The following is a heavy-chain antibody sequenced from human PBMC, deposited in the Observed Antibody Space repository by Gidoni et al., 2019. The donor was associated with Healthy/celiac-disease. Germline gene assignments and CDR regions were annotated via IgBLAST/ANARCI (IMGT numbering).Heavy chain of an antibody. J-gene: IGHJ4*02. CDR2: ISSSSSYT. CDR3: ARGGSGATY. Sequence: EVQLVESGGGLVKPGGSLRLSCAASGFTVSRYSVNWVRQAPGKGLEWVSSISSSSSYTYYADSVKGRFTISRDNAKNSLYLQMNSLRAEDTAVYYCARGGSGATYWGQGTLVTVSS. CDR1: GFTVSRYS. D-gene: IGHD1-26*01. V-gene: IGHV3-21*01.